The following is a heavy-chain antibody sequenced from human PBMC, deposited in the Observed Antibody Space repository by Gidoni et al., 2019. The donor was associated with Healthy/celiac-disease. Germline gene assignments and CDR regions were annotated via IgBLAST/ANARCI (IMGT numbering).Heavy chain of an antibody. Sequence: QVQLQESGPGLVKPSQTLSLTFTVSGGSISSGGYYWSWIRQHPGKGLEWIGYIYYSGSTYYNPSLKSRVTISVDTSKNQFSLKLSSVTAADTAVYYCASWEAGYGGNSVALFDYWGQGTLVTVSS. D-gene: IGHD2-21*02. CDR1: GGSISSGGYY. J-gene: IGHJ4*02. CDR3: ASWEAGYGGNSVALFDY. CDR2: IYYSGST. V-gene: IGHV4-31*03.